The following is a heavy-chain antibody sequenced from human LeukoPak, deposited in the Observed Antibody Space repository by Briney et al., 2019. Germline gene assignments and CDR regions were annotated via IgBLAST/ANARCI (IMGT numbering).Heavy chain of an antibody. D-gene: IGHD3-10*01. V-gene: IGHV4-59*12. CDR2: IYYSGST. Sequence: SETLSLTCTVSGGSISSYYWSWIRQPPGKGLEWIGYIYYSGSTNYNPSLKSRVTISVDTSKNQFSLKLSSVTAADTAVYYCARDKFTMVRGKNYYYMDVWGKGTTVTVSS. J-gene: IGHJ6*03. CDR1: GGSISSYY. CDR3: ARDKFTMVRGKNYYYMDV.